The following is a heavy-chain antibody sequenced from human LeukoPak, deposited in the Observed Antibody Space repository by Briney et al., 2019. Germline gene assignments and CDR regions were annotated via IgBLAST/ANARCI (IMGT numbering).Heavy chain of an antibody. Sequence: ASVKVSCKASGYTFTSYYMHWVRQAPGQGLEWREVINPSDGSTSYAQKFQGRVAMTRDTSTSTVYMELSSLRSEDTAVYYCAREGYDSSGYYSDYWGQGTLVTVSS. J-gene: IGHJ4*02. D-gene: IGHD3-22*01. CDR3: AREGYDSSGYYSDY. V-gene: IGHV1-46*01. CDR2: INPSDGST. CDR1: GYTFTSYY.